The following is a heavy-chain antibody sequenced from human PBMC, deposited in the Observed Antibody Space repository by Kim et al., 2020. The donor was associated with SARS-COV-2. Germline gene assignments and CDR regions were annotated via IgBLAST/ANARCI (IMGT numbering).Heavy chain of an antibody. CDR1: GFSVSSNY. J-gene: IGHJ2*01. Sequence: GGSLRLSCAASGFSVSSNYMSWVRQAPGKGLECVSVILSGETTYGGGSTDYADSVKGRFTISRDTSKNTLYLQMNSLRAEDTGVYYCASAPLYFDLWGRGTLVTVSA. CDR3: ASAPLYFDL. CDR2: ILSGETTYGGGST. V-gene: IGHV3-23*03.